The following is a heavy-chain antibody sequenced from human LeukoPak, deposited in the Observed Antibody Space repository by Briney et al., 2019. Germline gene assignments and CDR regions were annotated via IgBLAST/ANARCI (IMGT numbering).Heavy chain of an antibody. CDR1: GYTFTTCG. D-gene: IGHD3-22*01. CDR2: ISPYSGYT. V-gene: IGHV1-18*01. Sequence: GASVKVSCKASGYTFTTCGIRWVRQAPGQGLEWMGWISPYSGYTDYAQKFQGRVSMTTDTSTTTGYMELRSLRSDDTAVYYCVRDKNYYDNSDPKYHFDYWGQGTLVTVSS. CDR3: VRDKNYYDNSDPKYHFDY. J-gene: IGHJ4*02.